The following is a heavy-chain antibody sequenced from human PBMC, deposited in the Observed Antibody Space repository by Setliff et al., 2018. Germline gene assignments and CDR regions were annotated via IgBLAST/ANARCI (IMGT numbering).Heavy chain of an antibody. V-gene: IGHV1-18*01. J-gene: IGHJ4*02. D-gene: IGHD2-8*01. Sequence: ASVKVSCKASGYTLSNSILSWVRQAPGQGLEWMGWISAYNGKTYFAQKFQDRITLTMDTSTNTGYLELRGLRSDDTAVYYCLRLVRYCTKIACQATSGDEVWGLGTLVTVSS. CDR3: LRLVRYCTKIACQATSGDEV. CDR2: ISAYNGKT. CDR1: GYTLSNSI.